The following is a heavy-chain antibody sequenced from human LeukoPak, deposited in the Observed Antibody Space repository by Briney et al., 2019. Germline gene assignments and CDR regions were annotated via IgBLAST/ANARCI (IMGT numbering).Heavy chain of an antibody. D-gene: IGHD6-13*01. CDR3: AKEAVAAAGPFDH. CDR1: GFTFSSYA. V-gene: IGHV3-23*01. Sequence: GGSLRLSCAASGFTFSSYAMSWVRQAPGKGLEWVSYISGSGGSIYYADSVKGRFTISRDNSKNTLYLQMNSLRAEDTDIYYCAKEAVAAAGPFDHWGQGTLVTVSS. J-gene: IGHJ4*02. CDR2: ISGSGGSI.